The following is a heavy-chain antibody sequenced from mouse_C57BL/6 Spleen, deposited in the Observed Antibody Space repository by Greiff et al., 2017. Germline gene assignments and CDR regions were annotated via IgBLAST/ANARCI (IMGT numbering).Heavy chain of an antibody. CDR3: ARWGTGTYYAMDY. D-gene: IGHD4-1*01. J-gene: IGHJ4*01. CDR1: GYTFTSYW. CDR2: IDPSDSET. Sequence: QVQLQQPGAELVRPGSSVKLSCKASGYTFTSYWMHWVKQRPIQGLEWIGNIDPSDSETHYNQKFKDKATLTVDKSSSTAYMQLSSLTSEDSAVYYCARWGTGTYYAMDYWGQGTSVTVSS. V-gene: IGHV1-52*01.